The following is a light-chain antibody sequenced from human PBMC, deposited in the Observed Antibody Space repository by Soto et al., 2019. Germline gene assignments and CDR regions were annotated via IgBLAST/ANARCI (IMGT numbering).Light chain of an antibody. CDR2: GVS. CDR1: QTITTSY. V-gene: IGKV3-20*01. Sequence: EIVWTQSPGTLSLSPGERATLSCRASQTITTSYLAWYQHKAGQSPRLLMYGVSRRPTGIPDRFSGSGSGTDFTLTSSRLEREVFGVYYCQVYGSSPPFTFGPGTKV. CDR3: QVYGSSPPFT. J-gene: IGKJ3*01.